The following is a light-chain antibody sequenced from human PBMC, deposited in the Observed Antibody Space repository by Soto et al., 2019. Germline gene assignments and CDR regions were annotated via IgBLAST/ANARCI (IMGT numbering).Light chain of an antibody. CDR1: STDVGNYNY. V-gene: IGLV2-8*01. CDR2: DGN. J-gene: IGLJ3*02. Sequence: QSALTQPPSASGSPGQSLTISCTGTSTDVGNYNYVSWYQQHPGKAPKLMISDGNRRPSGVPDRCSGSKSGNTASLTVSGLQAEDEADYYCSSYAGSSNLVFGGGTKLTVL. CDR3: SSYAGSSNLV.